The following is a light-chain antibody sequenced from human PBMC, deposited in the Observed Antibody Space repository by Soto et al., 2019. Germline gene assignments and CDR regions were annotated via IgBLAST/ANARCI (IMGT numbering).Light chain of an antibody. CDR2: EDN. V-gene: IGLV2-14*01. J-gene: IGLJ2*01. CDR1: TSDVGGYNH. CDR3: TSNTGSRTVV. Sequence: QSALTQPASVSGSPGQSITISCTGTTSDVGGYNHVSWYQHHPGKAPKVIMYEDNNRPSGVSNRFSGSQSGSTASLTISGLQAEDEADYYCTSNTGSRTVVFGGGTKVTVL.